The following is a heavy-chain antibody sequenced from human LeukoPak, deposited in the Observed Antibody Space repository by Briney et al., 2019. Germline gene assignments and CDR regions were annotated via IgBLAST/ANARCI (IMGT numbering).Heavy chain of an antibody. CDR1: GDSVSSDSAA. CDR3: ARGSDYYDTDSFSFVDN. CDR2: TYYRSQWFI. Sequence: SQTLSLTCAISGDSVSSDSAAWNWIRQSPSRGLEWLGRTYYRSQWFIDYAVSVKTRITIKSDTSRNQLSLGLNSVTPEDTGVYYCARGSDYYDTDSFSFVDNWGQGTLVTVSS. V-gene: IGHV6-1*01. D-gene: IGHD3-22*01. J-gene: IGHJ4*02.